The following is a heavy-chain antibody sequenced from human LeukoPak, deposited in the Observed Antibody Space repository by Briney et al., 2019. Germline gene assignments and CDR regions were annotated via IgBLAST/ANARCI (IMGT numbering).Heavy chain of an antibody. D-gene: IGHD6-6*01. J-gene: IGHJ5*02. Sequence: PSETLSLTCTVSGGSISSYYWSWIRQPAGKGLEWIGRINTSGSTNYNPSLKSRVTMSVDTSKNQFSLKLSSVTAADTAVYYCARDLGGDIAARRPNWFDPWGQGTLVTVSS. V-gene: IGHV4-4*07. CDR1: GGSISSYY. CDR2: INTSGST. CDR3: ARDLGGDIAARRPNWFDP.